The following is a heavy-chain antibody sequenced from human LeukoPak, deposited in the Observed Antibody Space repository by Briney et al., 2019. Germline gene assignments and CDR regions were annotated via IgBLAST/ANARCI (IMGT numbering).Heavy chain of an antibody. CDR3: ARQSIAAAFHMDV. J-gene: IGHJ6*03. CDR2: IYYSGST. V-gene: IGHV4-39*01. CDR1: GGSISSSSYY. D-gene: IGHD6-13*01. Sequence: SETLSLTCTVSGGSISSSSYYWGWIRQPPGKGLEWIGSIYYSGSTYYNPSLKSRVTISVDTSKNQFSLKLSSVTAADTAVYYCARQSIAAAFHMDVWGKGTTVTISS.